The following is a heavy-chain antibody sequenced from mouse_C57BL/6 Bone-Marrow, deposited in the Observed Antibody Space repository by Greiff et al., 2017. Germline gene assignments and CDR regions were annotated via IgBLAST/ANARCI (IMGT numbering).Heavy chain of an antibody. Sequence: VQLQQPGAELVMPGASVKLSCKASGYTFTRYWMHWVKQRPGQGLEWIGEIDPSDSYTNYNQKFKGKSTLTVDKSSSTAYMQLSSLTSEDSAVYYCARDLIITTVVATDYWGQGTTLTVSS. V-gene: IGHV1-69*01. J-gene: IGHJ2*01. CDR3: ARDLIITTVVATDY. D-gene: IGHD1-1*01. CDR1: GYTFTRYW. CDR2: IDPSDSYT.